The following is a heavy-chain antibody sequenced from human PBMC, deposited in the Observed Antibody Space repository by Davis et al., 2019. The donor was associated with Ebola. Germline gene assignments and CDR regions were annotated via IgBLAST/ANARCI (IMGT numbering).Heavy chain of an antibody. J-gene: IGHJ5*02. CDR2: INHSGST. CDR3: ARDDKGGRWSWFDP. D-gene: IGHD4-23*01. V-gene: IGHV4-39*07. CDR1: GGSISSSSYY. Sequence: SETLSLTCTVSGGSISSSSYYWGWIRQPPGKGLEWIGEINHSGSTNYNPSLKSRVTISVDTSKNQFSLKLSSVTAAGTAVYYCARDDKGGRWSWFDPWGQGTLVTVSS.